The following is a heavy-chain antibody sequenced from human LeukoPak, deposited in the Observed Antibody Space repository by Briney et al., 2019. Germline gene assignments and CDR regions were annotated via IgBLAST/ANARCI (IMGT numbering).Heavy chain of an antibody. D-gene: IGHD3-10*01. CDR3: VRGRGAGPGAHFDY. CDR2: ISNTGDFI. CDR1: GLTFSDEY. J-gene: IGHJ4*02. V-gene: IGHV3-11*01. Sequence: GGSLRLSCAASGLTFSDEYMSWIRQAPGKGLEWVSYISNTGDFIAYADSVEGRFTMSRDNAKNSLYLQMNSLRAEDAAAYYCVRGRGAGPGAHFDYWGQGTLVTVSS.